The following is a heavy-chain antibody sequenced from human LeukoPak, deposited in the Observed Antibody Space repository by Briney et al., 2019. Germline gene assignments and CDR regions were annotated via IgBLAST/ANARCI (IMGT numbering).Heavy chain of an antibody. CDR1: GYTFTGYY. Sequence: ASVKVSCKASGYTFTGYYMHWVRQAPGQGLEWMGWINPNSGGTNYAQKFQGRVTMTRDTSISTAYMELSRLRSDDTAVYYCAKGILRGSYYYYYYMDVWGKGTTVTVSS. CDR3: AKGILRGSYYYYYYMDV. CDR2: INPNSGGT. D-gene: IGHD4-17*01. J-gene: IGHJ6*03. V-gene: IGHV1-2*02.